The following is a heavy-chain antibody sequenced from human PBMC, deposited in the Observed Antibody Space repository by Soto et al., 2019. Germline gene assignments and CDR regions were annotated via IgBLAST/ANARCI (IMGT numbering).Heavy chain of an antibody. J-gene: IGHJ6*02. V-gene: IGHV3-30*18. CDR1: GFTFSSYG. D-gene: IGHD4-17*01. CDR3: AKDIDYGDGYYYYGMDV. Sequence: PGGSRRLSGAASGFTFSSYGMHWFRQAPGKGLEWVAVISYDGSNKYYADSVKGRFTISRDNSKNTLYLQMNSLRAEDTAVYYXAKDIDYGDGYYYYGMDVWGQGTTVTVSS. CDR2: ISYDGSNK.